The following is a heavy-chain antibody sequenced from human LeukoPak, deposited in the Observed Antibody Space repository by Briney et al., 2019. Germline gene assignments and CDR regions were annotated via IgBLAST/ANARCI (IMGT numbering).Heavy chain of an antibody. D-gene: IGHD5-18*01. V-gene: IGHV4-34*01. CDR3: ARGQYSYALDY. CDR1: GGSISGYY. Sequence: SETLSLTCAVYGGSISGYYWSWIRQPPGKGLEWIGEINHSGSTNYNPSLKSRVTISVDTSKNQFSLKLSSVTAADTAVYYCARGQYSYALDYWGQGTLVTVSS. J-gene: IGHJ4*02. CDR2: INHSGST.